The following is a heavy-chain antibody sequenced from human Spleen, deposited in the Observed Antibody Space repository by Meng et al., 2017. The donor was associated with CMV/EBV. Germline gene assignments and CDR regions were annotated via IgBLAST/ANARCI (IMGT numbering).Heavy chain of an antibody. D-gene: IGHD3-9*01. CDR1: GFTFSSYW. J-gene: IGHJ4*02. V-gene: IGHV3-30*02. Sequence: GESLKISCAASGFTFSSYWMSWVRQAPGKGLEWVAFIRYDGSNKYYADSVKGRFTISRDNSKNMLYLQMNSLRADDTAIYYCAKEDYDVLTGSRFYFDYWGQGALVTVSS. CDR3: AKEDYDVLTGSRFYFDY. CDR2: IRYDGSNK.